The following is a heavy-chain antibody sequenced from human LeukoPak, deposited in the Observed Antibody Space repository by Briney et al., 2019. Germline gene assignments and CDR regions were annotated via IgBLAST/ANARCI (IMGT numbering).Heavy chain of an antibody. D-gene: IGHD4-23*01. CDR3: AREGGNPYFDY. J-gene: IGHJ4*02. CDR2: IYYSGST. Sequence: SETLSLTCTVSGGSISSSSYYWGWIRQPPGKGLEWIGSIYYSGSTYYNPSLKSRVTISVDTSKNQFSLKLSSVTAADTAVYYCAREGGNPYFDYWGQGTLVTVSS. CDR1: GGSISSSSYY. V-gene: IGHV4-39*07.